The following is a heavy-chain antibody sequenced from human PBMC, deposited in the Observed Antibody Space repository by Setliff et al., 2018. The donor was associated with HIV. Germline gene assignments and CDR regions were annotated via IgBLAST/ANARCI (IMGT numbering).Heavy chain of an antibody. CDR1: GYTFSGYY. CDR3: ASGRGEYSSGWFRSALDI. Sequence: ASVKVSCKASGYTFSGYYVHWVRQAPGQGLEWMGWISGYNGNTNYAQKFQGRVTMTTDTSTSTAYMQLRSLRSDDTAVYYCASGRGEYSSGWFRSALDIWGQGTMVTVSS. D-gene: IGHD6-19*01. V-gene: IGHV1-18*04. CDR2: ISGYNGNT. J-gene: IGHJ3*02.